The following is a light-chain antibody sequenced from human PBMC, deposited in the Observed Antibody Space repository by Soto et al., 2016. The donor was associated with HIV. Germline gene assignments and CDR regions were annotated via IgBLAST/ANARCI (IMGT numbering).Light chain of an antibody. J-gene: IGKJ2*01. CDR3: QQSDTPPYA. CDR1: QSIDTS. V-gene: IGKV1-39*01. CDR2: GAS. Sequence: IQMTQSPSSLSASVGDRVTITCRTSQSIDTSLNWYQQKAGKAPKLLIYGASNLQNGVPSRFSGSGSGTSFTLRIRSAQPEDSATYFCQQSDTPPYAFGQGTKVQIK.